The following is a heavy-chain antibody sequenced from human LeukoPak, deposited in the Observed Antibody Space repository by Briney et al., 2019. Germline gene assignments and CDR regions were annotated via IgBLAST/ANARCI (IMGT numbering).Heavy chain of an antibody. J-gene: IGHJ4*02. D-gene: IGHD3-10*01. V-gene: IGHV1-18*01. CDR1: RDTSTPYG. CDR2: ISAYNGNT. Sequence: ASVWGSCETSRDTSTPYGISSVRQTPGDRLERMGWISAYNGNTNYAQKLQGRVTMTTDTSTSTAYMELRSLRSDDTAVYYCARDRVFGGSYYWVYWGQGTLVTVPS. CDR3: ARDRVFGGSYYWVY.